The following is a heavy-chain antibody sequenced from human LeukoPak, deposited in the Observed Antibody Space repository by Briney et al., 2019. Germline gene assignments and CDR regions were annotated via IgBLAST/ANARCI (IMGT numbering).Heavy chain of an antibody. CDR2: TFHSGST. CDR1: GGSISSSTW. Sequence: SETLSLTCAVAGGSISSSTWWSWVRLPPGKGLERIGETFHSGSTNYNPSLKSRLTISAVASKDEFSLMQNSVTASDTAVYYCASGGLVSRYLDHWGQGTLVTVSS. J-gene: IGHJ4*02. V-gene: IGHV4-4*02. D-gene: IGHD3-9*01. CDR3: ASGGLVSRYLDH.